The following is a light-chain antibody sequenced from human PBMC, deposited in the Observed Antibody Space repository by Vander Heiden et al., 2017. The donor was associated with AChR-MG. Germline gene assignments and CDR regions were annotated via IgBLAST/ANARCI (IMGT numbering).Light chain of an antibody. CDR1: QSVSSSY. CDR3: QQYGSSPFS. V-gene: IGKV3-20*01. J-gene: IGKJ3*01. Sequence: EIVLTQSPGTLSLSPGERATLSCCASQSVSSSYLAWYQQKPGQAPRLLIYGASSRATGIPDRFSGSGSGTDCTRTISRLEPEDFAVYYCQQYGSSPFSFCPGTKVDIK. CDR2: GAS.